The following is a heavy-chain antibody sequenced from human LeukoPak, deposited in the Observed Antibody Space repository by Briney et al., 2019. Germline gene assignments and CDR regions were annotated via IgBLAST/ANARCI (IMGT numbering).Heavy chain of an antibody. CDR1: GYTFTGYY. D-gene: IGHD3-10*01. CDR2: INPNSGGT. Sequence: ASVKVSCKASGYTFTGYYMHWVRQAPGQGLEWMGWINPNSGGTNYAQKFQGRATMTRDTSISTAYMELSRLRSDDTAVYYCARAHLRYGSGSHYHDYWGQGTLVTVSS. J-gene: IGHJ4*02. V-gene: IGHV1-2*02. CDR3: ARAHLRYGSGSHYHDY.